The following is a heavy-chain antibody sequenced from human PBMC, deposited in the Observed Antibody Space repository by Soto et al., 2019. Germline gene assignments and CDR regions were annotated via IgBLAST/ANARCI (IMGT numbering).Heavy chain of an antibody. J-gene: IGHJ5*02. D-gene: IGHD6-13*01. Sequence: ASVKVSCKASGYTLTSYYMHWVRQAPGQGLEWMGIINPSGGSTSYAQKFQGRVTMTRDTSTSTVYMELSSLRSEDTAAYYCARKGYSSSWYEGEFDPWGQGTMVTVYS. CDR1: GYTLTSYY. CDR2: INPSGGST. CDR3: ARKGYSSSWYEGEFDP. V-gene: IGHV1-46*01.